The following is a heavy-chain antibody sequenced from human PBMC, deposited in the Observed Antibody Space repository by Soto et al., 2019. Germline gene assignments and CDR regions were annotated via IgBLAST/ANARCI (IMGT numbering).Heavy chain of an antibody. CDR3: AKDYGNYGY. CDR2: ISYDGSKK. J-gene: IGHJ4*02. V-gene: IGHV3-30-3*02. D-gene: IGHD4-17*01. CDR1: GFTFSSYA. Sequence: QVQLVESGGGVVQPGRSLRLSCAASGFTFSSYAMHWVRQAPGKGLEWVAVISYDGSKKYYADSVKGRFTISRDNSKNTLYLQMSSLRAEDTAVYYCAKDYGNYGYWGQGTLVTVSS.